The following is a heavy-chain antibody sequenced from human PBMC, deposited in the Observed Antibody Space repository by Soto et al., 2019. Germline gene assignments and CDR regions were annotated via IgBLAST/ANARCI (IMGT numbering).Heavy chain of an antibody. J-gene: IGHJ6*02. CDR3: ARDRCTTAKCYTHHLDV. CDR2: ISPYSGHT. D-gene: IGHD2-8*01. Sequence: QGQLVQSGGEVTKPGASVKVSCNSSGYTFSSYGISWVRQAPGQGLEWMGWISPYSGHTKEAPKVQGRLPLTTETSTGTAYMELRSLASDDTAVYYCARDRCTTAKCYTHHLDVWGQGTTVIVSS. CDR1: GYTFSSYG. V-gene: IGHV1-18*04.